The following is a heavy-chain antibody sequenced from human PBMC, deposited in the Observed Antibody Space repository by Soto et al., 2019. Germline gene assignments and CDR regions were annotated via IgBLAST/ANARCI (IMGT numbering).Heavy chain of an antibody. CDR3: ARLRGGGYYDSSGYPLYNWFDP. CDR1: GYSFTRYW. J-gene: IGHJ5*02. V-gene: IGHV5-51*01. CDR2: IYPGDPDT. D-gene: IGHD3-22*01. Sequence: GESLKISCTGSGYSFTRYWIGWVRQMPGKGLEWMGIIYPGDPDTRYSPSFQGQVTISADKSISTAYLQWSSLKASDTAMYYCARLRGGGYYDSSGYPLYNWFDPWGQGTLVTVSS.